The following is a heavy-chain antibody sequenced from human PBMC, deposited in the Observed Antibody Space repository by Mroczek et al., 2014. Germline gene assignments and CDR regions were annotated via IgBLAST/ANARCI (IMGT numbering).Heavy chain of an antibody. CDR3: ARSGEQLVPYYYYYYMDV. Sequence: QVQLVQSGGGLVQPGGSLRLSCAASGFTFSDYYMSWIRQAPGKGLEWVSYISSSGSTIYYADSVKGRFTISRDNAKNSLYLQMNSLRAEDTAVYYCARSGEQLVPYYYYYYMDVWGKGPRSPSP. V-gene: IGHV3-11*01. J-gene: IGHJ6*03. D-gene: IGHD6-6*01. CDR2: ISSSGSTI. CDR1: GFTFSDYY.